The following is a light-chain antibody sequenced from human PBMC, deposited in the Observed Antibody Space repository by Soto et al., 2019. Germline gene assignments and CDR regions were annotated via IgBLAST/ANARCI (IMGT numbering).Light chain of an antibody. J-gene: IGKJ1*01. V-gene: IGKV3-11*01. CDR2: GAS. CDR3: QQHSHWPPWT. CDR1: QNVRTF. Sequence: EVVLTQSPATLSLSPEERATLSCRASQNVRTFLDWYQHKPGQAPRLLIYGASNRATGIPARFSGSGSGTDFTLTISSLEPEDFAVYYCQQHSHWPPWTFGQGTRVEIQ.